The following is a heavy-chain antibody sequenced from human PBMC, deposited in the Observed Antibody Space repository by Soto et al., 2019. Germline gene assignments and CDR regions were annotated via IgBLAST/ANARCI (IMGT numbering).Heavy chain of an antibody. CDR2: ISYDGSNR. V-gene: IGHV3-30*03. D-gene: IGHD6-25*01. CDR3: ASHSTTRGC. Sequence: QVQLVESGGGVVQPGRSLRLSCAASGFTFSSYGMHWVRQAPGKGLEWVAVISYDGSNRYYADSVKGRFTISRDNSKNTLYLQMNSLRAEDTAVYYCASHSTTRGCWGQGTLVTVSS. CDR1: GFTFSSYG. J-gene: IGHJ4*02.